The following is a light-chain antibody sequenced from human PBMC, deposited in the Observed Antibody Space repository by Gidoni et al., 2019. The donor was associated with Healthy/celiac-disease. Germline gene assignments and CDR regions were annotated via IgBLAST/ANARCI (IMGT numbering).Light chain of an antibody. CDR2: AAS. CDR1: QSISSY. Sequence: DIQMTQSPSSLSASVGDRVTITCRASQSISSYLNWYQQKPGKAPTLLIYAASSLQSGVPSRFSGSGSGTDFTLTIISLQPEDFATYYCQQSYSTLRTFGGGTKVEIK. V-gene: IGKV1-39*01. J-gene: IGKJ4*01. CDR3: QQSYSTLRT.